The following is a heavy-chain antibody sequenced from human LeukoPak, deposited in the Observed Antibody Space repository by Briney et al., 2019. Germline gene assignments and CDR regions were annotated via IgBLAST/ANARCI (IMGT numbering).Heavy chain of an antibody. CDR2: IIPICGTA. CDR3: ASTAKRDYGDYGHYYYYYMDV. J-gene: IGHJ6*03. V-gene: IGHV1-69*05. D-gene: IGHD4-17*01. CDR1: GGTFSSYA. Sequence: GSSVKVFCKASGGTFSSYAMSWVRQAPGQGLEWMGVIIPICGTANYAQKFQGRVTITTDESSSTAYMELSSVRSEDTAVYYCASTAKRDYGDYGHYYYYYMDVWGKGTTVTVSS.